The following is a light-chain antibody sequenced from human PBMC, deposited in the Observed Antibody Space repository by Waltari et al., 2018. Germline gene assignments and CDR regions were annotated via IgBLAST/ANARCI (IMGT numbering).Light chain of an antibody. CDR2: GAS. V-gene: IGKV3-20*01. CDR1: QSVRRS. J-gene: IGKJ1*01. CDR3: QHYVRLPAT. Sequence: IVLTQSPGTLYLSPGERATLSCRASQSVRRSLAWYQQKPGQAPKRLIYGASTRATGIPDRFTGSGSGTDFSLTISSLEPEDFAIYFCQHYVRLPATFGQGTKVEIK.